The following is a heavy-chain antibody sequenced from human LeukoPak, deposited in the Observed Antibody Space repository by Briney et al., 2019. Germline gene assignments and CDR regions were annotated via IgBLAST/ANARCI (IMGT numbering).Heavy chain of an antibody. D-gene: IGHD2-2*01. Sequence: GASVKVSCKASGYTFTGYYMHWVRQAPGQGLEWMGWINPNSGGTNYAQKFQGRVTMTRDTSISTAYMELSRLRSDDTAVYYCARDYCSSTRCYSLIDYWGQGTLVTVSS. CDR3: ARDYCSSTRCYSLIDY. CDR1: GYTFTGYY. J-gene: IGHJ4*02. CDR2: INPNSGGT. V-gene: IGHV1-2*02.